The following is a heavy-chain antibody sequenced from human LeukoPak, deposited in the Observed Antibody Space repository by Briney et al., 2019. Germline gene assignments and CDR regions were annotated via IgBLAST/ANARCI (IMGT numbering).Heavy chain of an antibody. CDR2: IYTSGST. D-gene: IGHD2-15*01. Sequence: PSETLSLTCTVSGGSISSGSYYWSWIRQPAGKGLEWIGRIYTSGSTNYNPSLKSRVTISVDTSKNQFSLKLSSVTAADTAVYYCAREYCSGGSCYGPPRFNWFDPWGQGTLVTVSS. CDR1: GGSISSGSYY. CDR3: AREYCSGGSCYGPPRFNWFDP. V-gene: IGHV4-61*02. J-gene: IGHJ5*02.